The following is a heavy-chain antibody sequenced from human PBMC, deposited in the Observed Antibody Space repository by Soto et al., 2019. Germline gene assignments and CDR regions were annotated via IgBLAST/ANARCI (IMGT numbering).Heavy chain of an antibody. CDR1: GGSISSSSYY. J-gene: IGHJ1*01. CDR3: ARARYDILTGYYTKARTEYFQH. V-gene: IGHV4-39*01. CDR2: IYYSGST. Sequence: SETLSLTCTVSGGSISSSSYYWGWIRQPPGKGLEWIGSIYYSGSTYYNPSLKSRVTISVDTSKNQFSLKLSSVTAADTAVYYCARARYDILTGYYTKARTEYFQHWGQGTLVTVSS. D-gene: IGHD3-9*01.